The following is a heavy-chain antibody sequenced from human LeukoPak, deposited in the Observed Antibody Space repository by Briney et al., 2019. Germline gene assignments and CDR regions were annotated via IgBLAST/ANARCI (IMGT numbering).Heavy chain of an antibody. CDR1: GYTFTSYD. Sequence: ASVKVSCKATGYTFTSYDINWVRQATGQGLEWMGWMNPNSGNTGYAQKFQGRVTMTRNSSITTAYMELSSLRSEDTAVYYCARRHGRCSDGSCYYPDYWGQGTLVTVSS. CDR3: ARRHGRCSDGSCYYPDY. J-gene: IGHJ4*02. D-gene: IGHD2-15*01. V-gene: IGHV1-8*01. CDR2: MNPNSGNT.